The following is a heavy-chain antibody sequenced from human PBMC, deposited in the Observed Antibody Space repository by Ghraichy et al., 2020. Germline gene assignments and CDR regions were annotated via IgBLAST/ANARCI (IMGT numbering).Heavy chain of an antibody. J-gene: IGHJ6*02. Sequence: GGSLRLSCAASGFTFSSYDMHWVRQATGKGLEWVSAIGTAGETYYTGSVKGRFTISRENAKNSLYLQMNSLRAGDTAVYYCARGSSYYYYGMDVWGQGTTVTGSS. CDR3: ARGSSYYYYGMDV. CDR2: IGTAGET. CDR1: GFTFSSYD. V-gene: IGHV3-13*01.